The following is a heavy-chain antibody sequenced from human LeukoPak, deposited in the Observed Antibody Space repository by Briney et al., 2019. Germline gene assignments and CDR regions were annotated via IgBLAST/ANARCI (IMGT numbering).Heavy chain of an antibody. J-gene: IGHJ2*01. CDR3: ARQDFDWLLPDYWYFDL. CDR1: GGSISGYY. CDR2: IYTSGSA. D-gene: IGHD3-9*01. Sequence: PSETLSLTCTVSGGSISGYYRGWIRQPAGKGLEWIGRIYTSGSATYNPSLKSRVTMSVDTSKNQFSLKLGSVTAADMVVYYCARQDFDWLLPDYWYFDLWGRGTLVTVSS. V-gene: IGHV4-4*07.